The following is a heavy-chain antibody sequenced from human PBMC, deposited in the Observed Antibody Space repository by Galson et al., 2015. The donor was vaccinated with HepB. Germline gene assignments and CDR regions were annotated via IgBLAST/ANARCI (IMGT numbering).Heavy chain of an antibody. J-gene: IGHJ6*02. CDR2: ININTGNP. Sequence: SVKVSCKASGYTFNTYAMNWVRQAPGQGLEWMGWININTGNPTYAQGFTGRFVFSLDTSVSTAYLQISSLKAEDTAVYYCGREPYSSGWEGNTYYYYGMDVWGQGTTVTVSS. D-gene: IGHD6-19*01. CDR1: GYTFNTYA. V-gene: IGHV7-4-1*02. CDR3: GREPYSSGWEGNTYYYYGMDV.